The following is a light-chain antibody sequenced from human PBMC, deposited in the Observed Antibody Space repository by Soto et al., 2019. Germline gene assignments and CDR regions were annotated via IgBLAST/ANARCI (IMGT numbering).Light chain of an antibody. CDR3: QHHYTYRMS. Sequence: AIRMTQSPSSLSASTGDRVTITCRASQDISNYLVWYQQKPGKAPKVLIHAASTLQGGVSSRFSGSGSGTDFTLTSMSLKSEDFASCYCQHHYTYRMSFGLGT. CDR1: QDISNY. J-gene: IGKJ1*01. V-gene: IGKV1-8*01. CDR2: AAS.